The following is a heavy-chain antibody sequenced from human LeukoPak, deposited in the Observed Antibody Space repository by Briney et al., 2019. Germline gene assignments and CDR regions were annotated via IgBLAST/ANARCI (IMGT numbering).Heavy chain of an antibody. Sequence: SETLSLTCSVSGGSFSSGFYYWSWIRPPPGKGLEWIGNVYYNGSTTYNPSLKSRVTISVDTSKNQFSLKLSSVTAADTAVYYCAREVVLDYYDTSGYYPVFDSWGQGTLVTVSS. D-gene: IGHD3-22*01. J-gene: IGHJ4*02. CDR3: AREVVLDYYDTSGYYPVFDS. CDR1: GGSFSSGFYY. CDR2: VYYNGST. V-gene: IGHV4-61*01.